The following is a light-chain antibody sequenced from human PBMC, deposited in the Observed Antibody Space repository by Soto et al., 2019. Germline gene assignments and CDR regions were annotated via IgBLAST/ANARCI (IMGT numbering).Light chain of an antibody. Sequence: DIQMTQSPSTLSASVGDRVTITCRASQSISSWLAWYQQKPGKAPKLLIYDASRLESGVPSRFSGSGSGTEFTLTISSLQPDDFATYYCQQFNSYTLTFGGGTKVDIK. J-gene: IGKJ4*01. CDR3: QQFNSYTLT. CDR1: QSISSW. V-gene: IGKV1-5*01. CDR2: DAS.